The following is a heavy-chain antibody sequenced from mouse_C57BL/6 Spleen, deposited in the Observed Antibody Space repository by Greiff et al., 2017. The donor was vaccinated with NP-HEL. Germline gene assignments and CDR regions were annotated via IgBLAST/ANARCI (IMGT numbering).Heavy chain of an antibody. CDR3: ARGYYGSSPHWYFDV. CDR2: IYPSDSET. CDR1: GYTFTSSW. D-gene: IGHD1-1*01. J-gene: IGHJ1*03. Sequence: QVQLQQPGAELVRPGSSVKLSCKPSGYTFTSSWMDWVKQRPVHGLEWIGNIYPSDSETHSNQKFKDKATLTVDKSSSTAYMQLSSLTSEDSAVYYCARGYYGSSPHWYFDVWGTGTTVTVSS. V-gene: IGHV1-61*01.